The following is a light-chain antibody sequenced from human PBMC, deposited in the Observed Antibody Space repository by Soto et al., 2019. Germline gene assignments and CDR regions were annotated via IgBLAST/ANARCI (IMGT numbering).Light chain of an antibody. Sequence: QSALTQPASVSESPGQSITISCTGTSSDVGGYNYVSWYQQHPGKAPRFVIYDVTNRPSGVSNRFSGYKSGNTASLTISGLQAQDEADYYCRSYTTSNTRQIVFGTGTKLTVL. J-gene: IGLJ1*01. V-gene: IGLV2-14*01. CDR2: DVT. CDR3: RSYTTSNTRQIV. CDR1: SSDVGGYNY.